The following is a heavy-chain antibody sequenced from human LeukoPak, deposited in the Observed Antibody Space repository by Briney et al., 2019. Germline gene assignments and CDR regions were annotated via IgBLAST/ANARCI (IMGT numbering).Heavy chain of an antibody. J-gene: IGHJ4*02. V-gene: IGHV3-74*01. CDR2: INSDGSST. Sequence: PGGSLRLSCAASGLTFSWMHWVRQAPGKGLVWVSRINSDGSSTSYADSVKGRFTISRDNARNTLFLQMNSLRAEDTAVYYCARARDGYNYSRQFDYWGQGTLVTVSS. CDR3: ARARDGYNYSRQFDY. CDR1: GLTFSW. D-gene: IGHD5-24*01.